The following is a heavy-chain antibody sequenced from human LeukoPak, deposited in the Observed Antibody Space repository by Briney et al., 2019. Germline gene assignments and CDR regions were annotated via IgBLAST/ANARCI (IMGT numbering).Heavy chain of an antibody. Sequence: PGGSLRLSCAASGFSFSNYWMHWVRQAPGKGLVWVSRMKSDGSSRSYADSVKGRVTISRENAKNTLYLQMNSLRAEDMAVYYCAREGPVSGSYDYWGQGTLVTVSS. D-gene: IGHD1-26*01. CDR3: AREGPVSGSYDY. CDR2: MKSDGSSR. J-gene: IGHJ4*02. CDR1: GFSFSNYW. V-gene: IGHV3-74*01.